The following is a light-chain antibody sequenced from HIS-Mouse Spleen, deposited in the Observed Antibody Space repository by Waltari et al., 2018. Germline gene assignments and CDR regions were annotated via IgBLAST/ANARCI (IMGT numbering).Light chain of an antibody. J-gene: IGLJ2*01. CDR1: ALPKQY. CDR3: QSADSSGNYVV. V-gene: IGLV3-25*03. Sequence: SYELTPPPSVSVSPGQTARITCSGDALPKQYAYWYQKKPDQSPGLVIDKDSERPSGSPGRSSGSSQGTTVTLTIRGVQAEDDADYYCQSADSSGNYVVFGGGTKLTVL. CDR2: KDS.